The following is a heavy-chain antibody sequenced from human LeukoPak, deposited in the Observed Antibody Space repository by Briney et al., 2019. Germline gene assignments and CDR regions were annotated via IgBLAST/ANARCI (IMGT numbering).Heavy chain of an antibody. V-gene: IGHV3-48*03. Sequence: TGGSLRLSCAASGFTFSSYEMNWVRQAPGKGLEWVSYISSSGSTIYYADSVKGRFTISRDNAKNSLYLQMNSLRAEDTAVYYCARGGVVAGPVYYFDYWGQGTLVTVSS. CDR2: ISSSGSTI. D-gene: IGHD2-21*01. CDR1: GFTFSSYE. J-gene: IGHJ4*02. CDR3: ARGGVVAGPVYYFDY.